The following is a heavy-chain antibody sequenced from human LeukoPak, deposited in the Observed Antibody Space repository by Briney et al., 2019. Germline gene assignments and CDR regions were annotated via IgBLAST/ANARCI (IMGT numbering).Heavy chain of an antibody. CDR1: GGSISGYH. V-gene: IGHV4-4*07. Sequence: PSETLSLTCTVSGGSISGYHWSWIRQSAGKGLEWSGRIYASGNTRHNPSLKSRVTMSVDTSNNQFSLKLNSVTAADTAVYFCARGMSAAYDYNWFDPWGEGTLVTVSS. D-gene: IGHD5-12*01. J-gene: IGHJ5*02. CDR3: ARGMSAAYDYNWFDP. CDR2: IYASGNT.